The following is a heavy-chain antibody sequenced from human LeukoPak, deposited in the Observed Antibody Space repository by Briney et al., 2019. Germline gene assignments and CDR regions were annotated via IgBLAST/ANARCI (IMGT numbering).Heavy chain of an antibody. CDR2: IYTSGST. CDR1: GGSISSYY. J-gene: IGHJ5*02. D-gene: IGHD2-2*01. CDR3: AREVVVVVPAATVWFDP. V-gene: IGHV4-4*07. Sequence: SETLSLTCTVSGGSISSYYWSWIRQPAGKGLEWIGRIYTSGSTNYNPSLKSRVTMSVDTSKNQFSLKLSSVTAADTAVYYCAREVVVVVPAATVWFDPWGRGTLVTVSS.